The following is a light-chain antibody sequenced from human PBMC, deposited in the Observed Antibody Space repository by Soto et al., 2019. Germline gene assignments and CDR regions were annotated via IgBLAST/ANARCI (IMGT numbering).Light chain of an antibody. CDR2: AAS. CDR3: QQYNNWIT. CDR1: QSISIN. V-gene: IGKV3-15*01. Sequence: EIVMTQSPATLSVSPGERAILSCRASQSISINFAWYQQKPGQAPRLLIYAASNRATGVPARFSGSWSGTEFTLTISSLQSEDFAVYYCQQYNNWITFGQGTRLEI. J-gene: IGKJ5*01.